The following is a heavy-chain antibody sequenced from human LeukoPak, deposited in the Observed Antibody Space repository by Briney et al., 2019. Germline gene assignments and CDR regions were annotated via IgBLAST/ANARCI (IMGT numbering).Heavy chain of an antibody. J-gene: IGHJ2*01. V-gene: IGHV3-69-1*01. CDR2: ITSGKVT. Sequence: GGSLRLSCEVSAFILSDHQMNWIRQAPGKGLEWVSYITSGKVTSYSDSMKGRLTISRDDAKNSLYLHITSLSAGDTAVYFCARGPWYFDLWGRGTLVTVSS. CDR1: AFILSDHQ. CDR3: ARGPWYFDL.